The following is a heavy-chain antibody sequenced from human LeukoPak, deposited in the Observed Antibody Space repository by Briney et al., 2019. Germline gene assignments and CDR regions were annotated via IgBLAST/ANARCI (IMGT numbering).Heavy chain of an antibody. J-gene: IGHJ4*02. CDR3: ICYDGSGYYYDLDY. V-gene: IGHV3-49*03. CDR1: GFTFGDYA. D-gene: IGHD3-22*01. Sequence: PGRSLRLSCTASGFTFGDYAMSWFRQAPGKGLEWVGFIRSKAYGGTTEYAASVKGRFTISRDDSKSIAYLQMNSLKTEDTAVYYCICYDGSGYYYDLDYWGQGTLVTVSS. CDR2: IRSKAYGGTT.